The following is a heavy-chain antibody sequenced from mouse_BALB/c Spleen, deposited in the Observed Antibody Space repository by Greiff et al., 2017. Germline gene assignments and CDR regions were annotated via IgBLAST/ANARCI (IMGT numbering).Heavy chain of an antibody. V-gene: IGHV14-4*02. Sequence: VQLMESGAELVRSGASVKLSCTAPGFNIKDYYMHWVKQRPEQGLEWIGWIDPENGDTEYAPKFQGKATMTADTSSNTAYLQLSSLTSEDTAVYYCKRYDDAMDYWGRGTSVTVSS. D-gene: IGHD2-14*01. CDR1: GFNIKDYY. J-gene: IGHJ4*01. CDR3: KRYDDAMDY. CDR2: IDPENGDT.